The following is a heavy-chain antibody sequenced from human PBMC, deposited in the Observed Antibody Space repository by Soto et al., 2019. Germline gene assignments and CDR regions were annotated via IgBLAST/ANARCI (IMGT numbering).Heavy chain of an antibody. CDR1: GGSISSSSYY. J-gene: IGHJ6*02. V-gene: IGHV4-39*01. CDR3: SQAAQPYYYYGMDV. Sequence: SETLSLTCTVSGGSISSSSYYWGWIRQPPGKGLEWIGSIYYSGSTYYNPSLKSRVTISVETSKKQISLKLSSVTAADTAVYYCSQAAQPYYYYGMDVWGQGTTVTVS. D-gene: IGHD6-25*01. CDR2: IYYSGST.